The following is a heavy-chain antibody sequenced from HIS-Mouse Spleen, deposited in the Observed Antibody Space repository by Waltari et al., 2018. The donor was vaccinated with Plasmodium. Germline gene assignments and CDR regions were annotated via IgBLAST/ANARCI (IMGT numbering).Heavy chain of an antibody. Sequence: EVQLVESGGGLIQPGGSLRLSCAASGFTVSSNYMSWVRQAPGKGLEWVSVSYIGGSTYYADAVKGRFTISRDNSKNTLYLQMNSLRAEDTAVYYCARGMKSSSSAFDIWGQGTMVTVSS. D-gene: IGHD6-6*01. CDR2: SYIGGST. V-gene: IGHV3-53*01. J-gene: IGHJ3*02. CDR3: ARGMKSSSSAFDI. CDR1: GFTVSSNY.